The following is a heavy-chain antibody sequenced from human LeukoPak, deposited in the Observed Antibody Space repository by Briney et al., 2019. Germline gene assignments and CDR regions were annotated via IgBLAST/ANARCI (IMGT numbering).Heavy chain of an antibody. Sequence: ASVKVSCKASGYTFTDYFMHWVRQAPGQGLEWMGWINPNSGGTNYAQKFQGRVTMTRDTSINTAYMELSRLRSDDAAVYYCARGCAPIYYYYIDVWGKGTTVTVSS. V-gene: IGHV1-2*02. CDR1: GYTFTDYF. D-gene: IGHD2-8*01. J-gene: IGHJ6*03. CDR3: ARGCAPIYYYYIDV. CDR2: INPNSGGT.